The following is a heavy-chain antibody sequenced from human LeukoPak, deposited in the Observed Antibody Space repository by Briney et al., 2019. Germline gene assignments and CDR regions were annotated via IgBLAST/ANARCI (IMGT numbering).Heavy chain of an antibody. CDR1: GYIFSDYY. D-gene: IGHD6-13*01. V-gene: IGHV1-2*02. Sequence: ASVKVSCKASGYIFSDYYMHWVRQGPGQGLEWLGWINPKSGAADYAQQFRGRVTMTRDTSNNTDYMEMKRVTADDTAVYYCARGAEAETSPLDFWGQGTLVTV. CDR3: ARGAEAETSPLDF. J-gene: IGHJ4*02. CDR2: INPKSGAA.